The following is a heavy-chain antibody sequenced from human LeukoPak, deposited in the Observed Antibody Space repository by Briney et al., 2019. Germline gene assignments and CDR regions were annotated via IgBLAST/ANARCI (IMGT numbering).Heavy chain of an antibody. D-gene: IGHD1-26*01. CDR3: ARDKLKSEWELLHSFDY. Sequence: PGGSLRLSCAASGFTFSSYWMSWVRQAPGKGLEWVANIKQDGSEKYYVDSVKGRFTISRDNAKNSLYLQMNSLRAEDTAVYYCARDKLKSEWELLHSFDYWGQGTLVTVSS. CDR1: GFTFSSYW. J-gene: IGHJ4*02. V-gene: IGHV3-7*01. CDR2: IKQDGSEK.